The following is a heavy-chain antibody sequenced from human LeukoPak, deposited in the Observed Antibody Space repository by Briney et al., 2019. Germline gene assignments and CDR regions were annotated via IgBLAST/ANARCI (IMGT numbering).Heavy chain of an antibody. D-gene: IGHD2-2*01. CDR1: GGTFSSYA. J-gene: IGHJ6*02. CDR3: ARGGRCSSTSCYEYYYGMDV. Sequence: GASVKVSCKASGGTFSSYAISWLRQAPGQGLEWMGRIIPIRGIANYAQKFQGRVTITADKSTSTAYMELSSLRSEDTAVYYCARGGRCSSTSCYEYYYGMDVWGQGTTVTVSS. V-gene: IGHV1-69*04. CDR2: IIPIRGIA.